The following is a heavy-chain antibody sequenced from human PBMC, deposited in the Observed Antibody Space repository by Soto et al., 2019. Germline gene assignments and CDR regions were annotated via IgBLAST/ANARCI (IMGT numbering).Heavy chain of an antibody. CDR3: ASEMTTVTTYGSLRNWYFDL. Sequence: QLQLQESGPGLVKPSETLSLTCTVSGGSISSSSYYWGWIRQPPGKGLEWIGSIYYSGSTYYNPSLKSRVTISVDTSKNQFSLKLSSVTAADTAVYYCASEMTTVTTYGSLRNWYFDLWGRGTLVTVSS. J-gene: IGHJ2*01. D-gene: IGHD4-17*01. V-gene: IGHV4-39*01. CDR1: GGSISSSSYY. CDR2: IYYSGST.